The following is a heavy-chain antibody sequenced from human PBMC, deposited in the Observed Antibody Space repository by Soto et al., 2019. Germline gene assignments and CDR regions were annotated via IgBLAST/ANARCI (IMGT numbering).Heavy chain of an antibody. V-gene: IGHV3-30*18. CDR2: ISYDGSNK. CDR3: AKSRFEQWLVFWFDP. D-gene: IGHD6-19*01. CDR1: GFTFSSYG. J-gene: IGHJ5*02. Sequence: PGGSLRLSCAASGFTFSSYGMHWVRQAPGKGLEWVAVISYDGSNKYYADSVKGRFTISRDNSKNTLYLQMNSLRAEDTAVYYCAKSRFEQWLVFWFDPWGQGTLVTVSS.